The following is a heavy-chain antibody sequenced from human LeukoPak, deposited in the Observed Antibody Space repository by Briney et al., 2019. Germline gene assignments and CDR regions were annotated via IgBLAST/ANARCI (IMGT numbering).Heavy chain of an antibody. V-gene: IGHV4-4*07. CDR2: IYTSGST. J-gene: IGHJ4*02. CDR1: GGSISSYY. D-gene: IGHD2-2*02. Sequence: TSETLSLTCTVSGGSISSYYWSWIRQPAGKGLEWIGRIYTSGSTNYNPSLKSRVTMSVDTSKNQFSLKLSSVTAADTAVYYCARRGYCSGTNCYIFDYWGQGTLVTVSS. CDR3: ARRGYCSGTNCYIFDY.